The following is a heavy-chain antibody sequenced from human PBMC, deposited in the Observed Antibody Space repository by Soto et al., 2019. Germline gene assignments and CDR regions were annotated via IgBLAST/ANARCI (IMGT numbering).Heavy chain of an antibody. Sequence: ASVKVSCKASGYSFTSYGISWVRQAPGQGLEWMGWINPNSGGTNYAQKFQGWVTMTRDTSISTAYMELSRLRSDDTAVYYCARGPGYPHAFDIWGQGTMVTVSS. D-gene: IGHD3-16*02. J-gene: IGHJ3*02. CDR1: GYSFTSYG. CDR2: INPNSGGT. CDR3: ARGPGYPHAFDI. V-gene: IGHV1-2*04.